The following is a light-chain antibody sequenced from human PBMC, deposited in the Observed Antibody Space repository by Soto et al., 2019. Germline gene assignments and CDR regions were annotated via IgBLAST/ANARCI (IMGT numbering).Light chain of an antibody. CDR3: CSYAGSSISYV. CDR2: EGS. V-gene: IGLV2-23*01. CDR1: SNDVGSYNL. Sequence: QSALTQPASVSGSPGQSITISCTGTSNDVGSYNLVSWYQQHPGKAPKLMIYEGSKRPSGVSNRFSGSKSGNTASLTISGLQAEDEADYYCCSYAGSSISYVFGTGTKVTVL. J-gene: IGLJ1*01.